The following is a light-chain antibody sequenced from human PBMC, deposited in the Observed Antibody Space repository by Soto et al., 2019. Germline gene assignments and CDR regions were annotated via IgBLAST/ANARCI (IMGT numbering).Light chain of an antibody. CDR1: QSVSRF. V-gene: IGKV3-15*01. CDR3: QQYYNSPLFT. Sequence: EIVMTQSPATLSVSPGERVTLSCRASQSVSRFLAWYQQRPGQAPRLLIYDTSTRATGVPARFSGSGSGTEFSLTISSLQSEDAAVYYCQQYYNSPLFTFGQGTNLEIK. J-gene: IGKJ2*01. CDR2: DTS.